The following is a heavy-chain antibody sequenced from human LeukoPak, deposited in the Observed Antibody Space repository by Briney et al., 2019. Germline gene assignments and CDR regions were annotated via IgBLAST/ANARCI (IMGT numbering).Heavy chain of an antibody. V-gene: IGHV1-3*01. Sequence: ASVKVSCKASGYTFTSYAMHWVRQAPGQRLEWMGWINAGNGNTKYSQKFQGRVTITRDTSTSTAYMELRSLRSDDTAVYYCAGEFRGSGYYSADHWGQGTLVTVSS. CDR2: INAGNGNT. CDR1: GYTFTSYA. D-gene: IGHD3-22*01. J-gene: IGHJ4*02. CDR3: AGEFRGSGYYSADH.